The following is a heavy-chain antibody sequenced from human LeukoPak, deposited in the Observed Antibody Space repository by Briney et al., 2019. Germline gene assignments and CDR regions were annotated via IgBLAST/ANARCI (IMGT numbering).Heavy chain of an antibody. CDR1: GFTFSSYS. CDR2: ISSSSYI. CDR3: ARDAMVRGYDYYFDY. V-gene: IGHV3-21*01. J-gene: IGHJ4*02. Sequence: GGSLRLSCAASGFTFSSYSMNWVRQAPGKGLEWVSSISSSSYIYYADSVKGRFTISRDNAKNSLYLQMNSLRAEDTAGYYCARDAMVRGYDYYFDYWGQGTLVTVSS. D-gene: IGHD3-10*01.